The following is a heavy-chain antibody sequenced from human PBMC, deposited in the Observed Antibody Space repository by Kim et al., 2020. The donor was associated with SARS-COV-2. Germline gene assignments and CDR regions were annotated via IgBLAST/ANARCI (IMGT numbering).Heavy chain of an antibody. Sequence: YSDSVKGRFIISRDNSMNTLYLQMSGLRDEDTAVYFCAKGSSERSGRYLDFWGQGTLVTVSS. J-gene: IGHJ4*02. V-gene: IGHV3-23*01. CDR3: AKGSSERSGRYLDF. D-gene: IGHD6-19*01.